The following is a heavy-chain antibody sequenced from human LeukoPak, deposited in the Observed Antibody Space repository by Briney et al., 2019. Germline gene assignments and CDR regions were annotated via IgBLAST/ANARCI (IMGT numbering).Heavy chain of an antibody. CDR2: IYYCGST. CDR1: GGSISSGGYY. D-gene: IGHD1-26*01. CDR3: ARETIVGATTGVLDY. Sequence: PSETLSLTCTVSGGSISSGGYYWSWIRQRPGKGLEWIGYIYYCGSTYYNPSLKSRVTISADTSKTQFSLRLSPVTAADTAVYDCARETIVGATTGVLDYWGQGTLVTVSS. J-gene: IGHJ4*02. V-gene: IGHV4-31*03.